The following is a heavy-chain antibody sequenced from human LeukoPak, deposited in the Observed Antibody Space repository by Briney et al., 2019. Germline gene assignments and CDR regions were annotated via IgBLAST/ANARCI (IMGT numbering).Heavy chain of an antibody. CDR2: ISAYNGNT. CDR1: GYTFTKYG. J-gene: IGHJ4*02. Sequence: ASVKVSCKASGYTFTKYGISWVRQTPGQGLEWMGWISAYNGNTYYVENLSGRVTMTTDPSTSTAHMELTSLRSDDTAVYYCARDGPLGPLAFDCWGQGSLVIVSS. CDR3: ARDGPLGPLAFDC. D-gene: IGHD1-26*01. V-gene: IGHV1-18*01.